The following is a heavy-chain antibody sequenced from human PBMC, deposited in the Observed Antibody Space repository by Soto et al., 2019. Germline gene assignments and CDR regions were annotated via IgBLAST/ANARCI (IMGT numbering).Heavy chain of an antibody. Sequence: SGPTLVNPTQTPTLTCTFSGFSLSTSGVGVGWIRQPPGKALEWLALIYWDDDKRYSPSLKSRLTITKDTSKNQVVLTMTNMDPVDTATYYCAHVEKEDDFWSGYYLLDYWGQGTLVTVSS. CDR1: GFSLSTSGVG. J-gene: IGHJ4*02. CDR2: IYWDDDK. CDR3: AHVEKEDDFWSGYYLLDY. V-gene: IGHV2-5*02. D-gene: IGHD3-3*01.